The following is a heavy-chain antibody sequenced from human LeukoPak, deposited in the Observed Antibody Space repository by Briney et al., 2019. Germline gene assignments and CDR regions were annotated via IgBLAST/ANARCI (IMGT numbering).Heavy chain of an antibody. Sequence: GRSLRLSCTGYGFTFGDYAMSWFRQAPGKGLEWVGFIRSTAYGGTTEYAASVKGRFTISRDDSKSIAYLQMNSLKTEDTAVYYCTGSYYYGSGSYYRSPDYWGQGTLVTVSS. CDR2: IRSTAYGGTT. CDR1: GFTFGDYA. D-gene: IGHD3-10*01. CDR3: TGSYYYGSGSYYRSPDY. J-gene: IGHJ4*02. V-gene: IGHV3-49*03.